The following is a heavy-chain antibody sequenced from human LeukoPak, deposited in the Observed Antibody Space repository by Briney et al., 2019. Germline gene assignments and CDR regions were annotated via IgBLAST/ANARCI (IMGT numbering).Heavy chain of an antibody. CDR3: ATMDYYGSGSHYGMDV. CDR2: FDPEDGET. CDR1: GYTLTELS. J-gene: IGHJ6*02. V-gene: IGHV1-24*01. Sequence: ASVKVSCKVSGYTLTELSMHWVRQAPGKGLEWMGGFDPEDGETIYAQKFQGRVTMTEDTSTDTAYMELSSLRSEDTAVYYCATMDYYGSGSHYGMDVWGQGTTVTVSS. D-gene: IGHD3-10*01.